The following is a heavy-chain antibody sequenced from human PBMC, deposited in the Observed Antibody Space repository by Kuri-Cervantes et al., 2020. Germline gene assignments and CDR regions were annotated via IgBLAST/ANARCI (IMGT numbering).Heavy chain of an antibody. V-gene: IGHV4-38-2*01. D-gene: IGHD3-22*01. J-gene: IGHJ4*02. CDR3: ARAGHYYDSSGEYYFDY. CDR2: IYHSGST. Sequence: ESLKISCAVSGYSISNGYYWGWIRQPPGKGLEWIGIIYHSGSTNYNPSLKSRVTISVDTSKNQFSLKLSSVTAADTAVYYCARAGHYYDSSGEYYFDYWGQGTLVTVSS. CDR1: GYSISNGYY.